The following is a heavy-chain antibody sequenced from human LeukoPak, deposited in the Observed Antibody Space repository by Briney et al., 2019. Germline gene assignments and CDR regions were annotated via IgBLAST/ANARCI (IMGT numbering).Heavy chain of an antibody. CDR1: GYTFTSYG. CDR3: AQTTVIYGIDRSWFDP. CDR2: ISAYNGNT. J-gene: IGHJ5*02. V-gene: IGHV1-18*01. D-gene: IGHD4-17*01. Sequence: ASVKVSCKASGYTFTSYGISWVRQAPGQGLEWMGWISAYNGNTNYAQKLQGRVTMTTDTSTSTAYMELRSLRSDDTAVYYCAQTTVIYGIDRSWFDPWGQGTLVTVSS.